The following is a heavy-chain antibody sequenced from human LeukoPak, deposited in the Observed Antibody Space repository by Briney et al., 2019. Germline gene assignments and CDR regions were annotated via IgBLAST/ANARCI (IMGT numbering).Heavy chain of an antibody. Sequence: SETLSLTCTVSGGSISTFYWSWIRQPAGKGLEWIGRIYTSGSTNYNPSLTSRLTMSVDPSKNQFSLKLSSVTAAAPAVYYCARDSVAGTWAEYFQHWGQGIRVTVSS. CDR2: IYTSGST. V-gene: IGHV4-4*07. D-gene: IGHD6-19*01. J-gene: IGHJ1*01. CDR3: ARDSVAGTWAEYFQH. CDR1: GGSISTFY.